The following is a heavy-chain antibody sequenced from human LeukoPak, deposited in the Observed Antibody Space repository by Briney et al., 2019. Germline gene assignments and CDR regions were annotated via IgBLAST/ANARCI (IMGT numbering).Heavy chain of an antibody. CDR1: GFTFSSHS. V-gene: IGHV3-21*01. J-gene: IGHJ4*02. CDR2: ISSSSSYI. D-gene: IGHD2-15*01. Sequence: PGGSLRLSCAASGFTFSSHSMNWVRQAPGKGLEWVSSISSSSSYIYYADSVKGRFTISRDNAKNSLYLQMNSLRAEDTAVYYCMVVAATKDSFDYWGQGTLVTVSS. CDR3: MVVAATKDSFDY.